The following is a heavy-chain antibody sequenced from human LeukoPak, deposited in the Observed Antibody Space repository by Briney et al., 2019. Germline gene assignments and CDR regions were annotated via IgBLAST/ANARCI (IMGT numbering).Heavy chain of an antibody. J-gene: IGHJ4*02. CDR1: GGSIRNYY. CDR3: AKSDGSGSYFDY. D-gene: IGHD3-10*01. Sequence: PSETLSLTXTVSGGSIRNYYWSWLRQPPGKGLEWIGYVYHTGNTKYNPSLESRATISIDTSKNQFSLKLSSVTAADSAVYYWAKSDGSGSYFDYWGQGTLVTVS. CDR2: VYHTGNT. V-gene: IGHV4-59*03.